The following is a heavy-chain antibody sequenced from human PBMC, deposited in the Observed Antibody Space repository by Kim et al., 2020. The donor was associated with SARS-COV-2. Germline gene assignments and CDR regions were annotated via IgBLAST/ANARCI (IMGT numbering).Heavy chain of an antibody. CDR2: YTSGST. CDR3: ATESGY. Sequence: YTSGSTHYHPSLKSRVTLSVDMSKNQFSLKLTSVTAADTAVYYCATESGYWGQGTLVTVSS. J-gene: IGHJ4*02. D-gene: IGHD3-10*01. V-gene: IGHV4-4*07.